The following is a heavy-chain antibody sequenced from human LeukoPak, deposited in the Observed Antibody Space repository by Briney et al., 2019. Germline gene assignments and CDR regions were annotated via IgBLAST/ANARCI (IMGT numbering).Heavy chain of an antibody. CDR3: ARDGGARSFTNGLNWFDP. D-gene: IGHD2-8*01. CDR2: IFSSGNT. J-gene: IGHJ5*02. CDR1: GGSLRGQH. Sequence: SETLSLTCLVSGGSLRGQHWNWIRQPPGKGLEWIGYIFSSGNTNSNPSLRSRLTLSLDASKNQFSLKLKSVTAADTAVYYCARDGGARSFTNGLNWFDPWGQGILVTVSS. V-gene: IGHV4-59*11.